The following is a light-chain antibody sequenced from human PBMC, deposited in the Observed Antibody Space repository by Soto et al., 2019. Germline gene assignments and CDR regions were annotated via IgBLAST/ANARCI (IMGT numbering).Light chain of an antibody. Sequence: DIQMAQSSFTLSASVGERVTITCRASQSIGSWLAWYQQKPGKAPKLLIYKASTLESGVPSNFSGSGSGTEFTLTISSLQPEDFATYYCQQYNSYPWTFGQGTKVDI. V-gene: IGKV1-5*03. CDR1: QSIGSW. CDR3: QQYNSYPWT. J-gene: IGKJ1*01. CDR2: KAS.